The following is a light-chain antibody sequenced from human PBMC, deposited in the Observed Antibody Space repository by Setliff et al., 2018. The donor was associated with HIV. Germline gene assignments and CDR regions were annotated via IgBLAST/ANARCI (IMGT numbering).Light chain of an antibody. CDR3: TPYTTSRTVV. CDR1: SSDVGLYNY. Sequence: QSALAQPASVSGSPGQSITISCTGTSSDVGLYNYVSWYQQHPGKVPKVMIYDVTNRPSGVSNRFSGSKSGNTAFLTISGLQAEDEADYYCTPYTTSRTVVFGGGTK. J-gene: IGLJ2*01. CDR2: DVT. V-gene: IGLV2-14*01.